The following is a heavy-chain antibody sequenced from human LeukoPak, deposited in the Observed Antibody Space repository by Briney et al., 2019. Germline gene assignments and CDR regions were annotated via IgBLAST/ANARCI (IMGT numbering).Heavy chain of an antibody. V-gene: IGHV3-48*01. Sequence: DPGGSLRLSCAASGFTFSSYSMNWARQAPGKGLEWVSYISSSSSTIQYADSVKGRFTISRDNAKNSLFLQMNSLRAEDAAVYYCARVFWAGTAIDYWGQGTLVTVSS. CDR2: ISSSSSTI. D-gene: IGHD3/OR15-3a*01. CDR1: GFTFSSYS. J-gene: IGHJ4*02. CDR3: ARVFWAGTAIDY.